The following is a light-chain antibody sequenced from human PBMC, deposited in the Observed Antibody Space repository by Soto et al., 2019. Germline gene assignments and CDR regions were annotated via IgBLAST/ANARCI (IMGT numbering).Light chain of an antibody. Sequence: DIVLTQSPATLSLSPGERATLSCRASQTVGTFLAWYQQKPGQAPRLVIYDASKRATGIPARFSGTGSGTDFALTISSIEPEDFAVYYCQHRTSWPRTFGQGTKLDIK. J-gene: IGKJ2*01. CDR2: DAS. CDR1: QTVGTF. CDR3: QHRTSWPRT. V-gene: IGKV3-11*01.